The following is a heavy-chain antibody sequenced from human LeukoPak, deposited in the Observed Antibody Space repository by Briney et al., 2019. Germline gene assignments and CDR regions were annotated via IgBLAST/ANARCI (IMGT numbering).Heavy chain of an antibody. CDR2: IYYSGST. CDR3: ARQGTRDDFWSGYGGYYFDY. Sequence: SETLSLTCTVSGGSISSYYWSWIRQPPGKGLEWIGYIYYSGSTNYNPSLKSRVTISVDTSKNQFSLKLSSVTAADTAVYYCARQGTRDDFWSGYGGYYFDYWGQGTLVTVSS. J-gene: IGHJ4*02. CDR1: GGSISSYY. V-gene: IGHV4-59*01. D-gene: IGHD3-3*01.